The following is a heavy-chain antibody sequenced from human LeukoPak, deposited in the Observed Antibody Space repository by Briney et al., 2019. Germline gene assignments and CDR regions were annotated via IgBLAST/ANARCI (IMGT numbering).Heavy chain of an antibody. CDR3: ARWGDLYWYFDL. Sequence: PSQTLSLTCTVSGGSISSVSYYWNWIRQPGGKGLEWIGRIYTSGTTDYNPSLKSRFTISVDSSKNQFSLKLGAVTASYSAVYYCARWGDLYWYFDLWGRGILVTVSS. CDR1: GGSISSVSYY. J-gene: IGHJ2*01. V-gene: IGHV4-61*02. CDR2: IYTSGTT. D-gene: IGHD2-21*02.